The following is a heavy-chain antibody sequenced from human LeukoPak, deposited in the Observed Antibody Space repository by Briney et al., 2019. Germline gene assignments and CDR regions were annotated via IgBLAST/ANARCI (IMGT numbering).Heavy chain of an antibody. CDR2: ISAYNGNT. J-gene: IGHJ4*02. V-gene: IGHV1-18*01. Sequence: GASVKVSCKASGYTFTSYGISWVRQAPGQGLEWMGWISAYNGNTNYAQKLQGRVTMTTDTSTSTAYMELRSLRSGDTAVYYCAVAGWVGATTTADYWGQGTLVTVSS. CDR1: GYTFTSYG. D-gene: IGHD1-26*01. CDR3: AVAGWVGATTTADY.